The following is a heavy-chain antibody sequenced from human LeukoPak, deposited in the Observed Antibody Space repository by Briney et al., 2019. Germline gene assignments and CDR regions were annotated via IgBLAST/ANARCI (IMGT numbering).Heavy chain of an antibody. CDR1: GYTFTGYY. D-gene: IGHD2-21*02. Sequence: ASVKVSCKASGYTFTGYYMHWVRQAPGQGLEWMGWINPNSGGTNYAQKFQGRVTMTRDTSISTAYMELSRLRSDDTAVYYCARETHIVVVTADDAFDIWGQGTMVTVSS. CDR2: INPNSGGT. J-gene: IGHJ3*02. CDR3: ARETHIVVVTADDAFDI. V-gene: IGHV1-2*02.